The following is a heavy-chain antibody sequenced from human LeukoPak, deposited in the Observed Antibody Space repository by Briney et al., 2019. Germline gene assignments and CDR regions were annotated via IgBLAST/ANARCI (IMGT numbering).Heavy chain of an antibody. D-gene: IGHD3-10*01. CDR3: ARDNSKYYGSGSSSS. V-gene: IGHV4-39*07. Sequence: SETLSLTSTVSGGSISTSSYYWGWIRQPPGKGLGWIGSIYYGGSTYYHPSLKSRVAISVDTSKNQFSRKLSSVTAADTAVSYCARDNSKYYGSGSSSSWGQGTLGTVSS. J-gene: IGHJ5*02. CDR2: IYYGGST. CDR1: GGSISTSSYY.